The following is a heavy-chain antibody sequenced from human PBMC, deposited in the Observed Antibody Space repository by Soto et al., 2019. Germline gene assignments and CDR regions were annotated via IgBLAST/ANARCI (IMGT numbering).Heavy chain of an antibody. D-gene: IGHD2-2*01. CDR3: ARDFSGYGSMDY. CDR2: INHSGTT. Sequence: SETLSLTCAVYGGSFSGYYWSWIRQPPGKGLESIGEINHSGTTYYSPSLQSRVTISVDTSKNQFSLKLSSVTAADTAVYYCARDFSGYGSMDYWGLGTLVTV. CDR1: GGSFSGYY. V-gene: IGHV4-34*09. J-gene: IGHJ4*02.